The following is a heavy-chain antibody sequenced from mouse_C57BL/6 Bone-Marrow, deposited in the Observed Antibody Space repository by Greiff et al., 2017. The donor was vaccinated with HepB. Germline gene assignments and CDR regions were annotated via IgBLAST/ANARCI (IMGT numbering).Heavy chain of an antibody. CDR1: GYTFTSYW. D-gene: IGHD1-1*01. J-gene: IGHJ3*01. V-gene: IGHV1-64*01. CDR3: ARGYYGSSYGVAY. Sequence: QVQLQQPGAELVKPGASVKLSCKASGYTFTSYWMHWVKQRPGQGLEWIGMIHPNSGSTNYNEKFKSKATLTVDKSSSTAYMQLSSLTSEDSAVYYCARGYYGSSYGVAYWGQGTLVTVSA. CDR2: IHPNSGST.